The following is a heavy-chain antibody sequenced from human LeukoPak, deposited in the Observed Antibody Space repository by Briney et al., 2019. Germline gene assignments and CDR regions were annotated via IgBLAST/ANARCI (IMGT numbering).Heavy chain of an antibody. CDR2: INHSGST. Sequence: SETLSLTCAVYGGSFSGYYWSWIRQPPGKGLEWIGEINHSGSTNYNPSLKSRVTISVDTSKNQFSLKLSSVTAADTAVYYCARQGDGYEVDYWGQGTLVTVSS. CDR1: GGSFSGYY. CDR3: ARQGDGYEVDY. J-gene: IGHJ4*02. V-gene: IGHV4-34*01. D-gene: IGHD5-24*01.